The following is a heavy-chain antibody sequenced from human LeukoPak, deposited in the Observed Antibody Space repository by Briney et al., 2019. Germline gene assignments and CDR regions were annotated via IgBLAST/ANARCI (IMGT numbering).Heavy chain of an antibody. CDR1: GGSISSSSYY. J-gene: IGHJ6*03. D-gene: IGHD1-20*01. CDR2: IYYSGST. V-gene: IGHV4-39*07. CDR3: ASQHYIWNYYYYYYMDV. Sequence: SETLSLTCTVSGGSISSSSYYWGWIRQPPGKGLEWIGSIYYSGSTYYNPSLKSRVTISVDTSKNQFSLKLSSVTAADTAVYYCASQHYIWNYYYYYYMDVWGKGTTVTVSS.